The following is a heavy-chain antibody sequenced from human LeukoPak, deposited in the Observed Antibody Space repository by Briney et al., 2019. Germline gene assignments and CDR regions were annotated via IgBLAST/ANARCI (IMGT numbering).Heavy chain of an antibody. V-gene: IGHV4-38-2*02. J-gene: IGHJ4*02. Sequence: PSETLSLTCTVSGYSISSGYFWGWMRQPPGKGLEWIGSIYQSETAHYNPSLKSRVTISVDTSKNQFSLKLSSVTAADTAVYYCAVHRGILTGYYNWGQGTLVTVSS. D-gene: IGHD3-9*01. CDR3: AVHRGILTGYYN. CDR1: GYSISSGYF. CDR2: IYQSETA.